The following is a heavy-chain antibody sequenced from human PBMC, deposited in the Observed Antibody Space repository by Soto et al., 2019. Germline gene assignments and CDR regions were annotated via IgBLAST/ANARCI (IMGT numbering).Heavy chain of an antibody. CDR1: GGTFSSYA. V-gene: IGHV1-69*13. CDR3: ASPDTKYYYDSSGYYEHYFDY. CDR2: IIPIFGTA. J-gene: IGHJ4*02. Sequence: SVKVSCKASGGTFSSYAISWVRQAPGQGLEWMGGIIPIFGTANYAQKFQGRVTITADESTSTAYMELSSLRSEDTAVYYCASPDTKYYYDSSGYYEHYFDYWGQGTLVTVSS. D-gene: IGHD3-22*01.